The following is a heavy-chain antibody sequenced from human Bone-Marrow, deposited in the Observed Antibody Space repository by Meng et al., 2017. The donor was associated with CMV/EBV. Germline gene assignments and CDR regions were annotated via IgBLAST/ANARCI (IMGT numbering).Heavy chain of an antibody. D-gene: IGHD6-19*01. CDR2: ISSSGSTI. V-gene: IGHV3-11*01. CDR1: GFTFSDYY. J-gene: IGHJ4*02. Sequence: GESLKISCAASGFTFSDYYMSWIRQAPGKGLEWVSYISSSGSTIYYADSVKGRFTISRDNAKNSLYLQMNSLRAEDTAVYYCARGGYSSGWTSDYWGQGTRVTVSS. CDR3: ARGGYSSGWTSDY.